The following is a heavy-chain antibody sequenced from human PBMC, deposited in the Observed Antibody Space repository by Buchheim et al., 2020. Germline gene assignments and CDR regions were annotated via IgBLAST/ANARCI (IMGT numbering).Heavy chain of an antibody. CDR2: LSSSGGAI. D-gene: IGHD3-3*01. CDR3: AREFRVAGPFYYYGMDV. Sequence: QVQLVESGGGLAKPGGSLRLSCTASRFTFSDYSMSWIRQAPGKGLECLSSLSSSGGAIYYADSVKGRFTISRDNARNSLYLEMNSLRAEDTATYYCAREFRVAGPFYYYGMDVWGQGTT. CDR1: RFTFSDYS. J-gene: IGHJ6*02. V-gene: IGHV3-11*01.